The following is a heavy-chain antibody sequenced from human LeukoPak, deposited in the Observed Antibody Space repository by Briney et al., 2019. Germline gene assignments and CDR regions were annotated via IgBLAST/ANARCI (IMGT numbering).Heavy chain of an antibody. Sequence: ASVKVSCKASGYRFSSYGITWVRQAPGQGLEWLGWISASNGNTNYAQKLQGRVTMTSDTSTSTAYMDLRSPTPDDTAFYYCARYPLSYTGNWHYFFDYWGQGTLLTVSS. CDR3: ARYPLSYTGNWHYFFDY. CDR2: ISASNGNT. CDR1: GYRFSSYG. D-gene: IGHD1-7*01. J-gene: IGHJ4*02. V-gene: IGHV1-18*01.